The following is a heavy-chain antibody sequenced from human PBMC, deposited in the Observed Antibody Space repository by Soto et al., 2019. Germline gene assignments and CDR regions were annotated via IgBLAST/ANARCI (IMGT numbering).Heavy chain of an antibody. D-gene: IGHD3-10*01. Sequence: GGSLRLPCAASGFTFSSYAMSWVRQAPGKGLEWVSAISGSGGSTYYADSVKGRFTISRDNSKNTLYLQMNSLRAEDTAVYYCAKVVVRDPYYYYGMDVWGQGTTVTVSS. J-gene: IGHJ6*02. CDR2: ISGSGGST. V-gene: IGHV3-23*01. CDR3: AKVVVRDPYYYYGMDV. CDR1: GFTFSSYA.